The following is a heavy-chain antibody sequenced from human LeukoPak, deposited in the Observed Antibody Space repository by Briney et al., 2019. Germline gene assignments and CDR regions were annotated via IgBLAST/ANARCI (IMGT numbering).Heavy chain of an antibody. J-gene: IGHJ3*01. V-gene: IGHV4-30-4*01. CDR1: GGSISSGDYY. Sequence: SETLSLTCTVSGGSISSGDYYWSWIRQPPGKGLEWIGYIYYDESTYYNPSLKSRITISVDTSKNQFSLRLRSVTAADTAVYYCADLAGETEALHVWGQGTMVTVSS. CDR2: IYYDEST. CDR3: ADLAGETEALHV. D-gene: IGHD6-25*01.